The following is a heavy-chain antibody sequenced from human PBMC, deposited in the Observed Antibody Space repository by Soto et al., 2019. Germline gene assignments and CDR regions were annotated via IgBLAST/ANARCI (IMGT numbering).Heavy chain of an antibody. CDR3: ARFYDSSGYNSAFDI. J-gene: IGHJ3*02. D-gene: IGHD3-22*01. CDR2: ISAYNGNT. CDR1: GYTFTSYG. Sequence: ASVKVSCKASGYTFTSYGISWVRQAPGQGLEWMGWISAYNGNTNYAQKLQGRVTMTTDTSTSTAYMKLRSLRSDDTAVYYCARFYDSSGYNSAFDIWGQGTMVTVSS. V-gene: IGHV1-18*01.